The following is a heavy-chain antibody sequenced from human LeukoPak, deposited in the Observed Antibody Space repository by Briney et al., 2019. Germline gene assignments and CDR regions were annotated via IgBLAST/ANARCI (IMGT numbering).Heavy chain of an antibody. Sequence: SVKVSCKASGGTFSSYAISWVRQAPGRGLEWMGRIIPIFGTANYAQKFQGRVTITTDESTSTAYMELSSLRSEDTAVYYCAKDHITIFGVVAGYDYWGQGTLVTVSS. CDR2: IIPIFGTA. CDR1: GGTFSSYA. J-gene: IGHJ4*02. D-gene: IGHD3-3*01. V-gene: IGHV1-69*05. CDR3: AKDHITIFGVVAGYDY.